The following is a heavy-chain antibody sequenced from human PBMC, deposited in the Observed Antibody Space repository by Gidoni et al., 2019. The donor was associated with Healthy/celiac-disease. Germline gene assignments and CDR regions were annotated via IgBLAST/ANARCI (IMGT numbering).Heavy chain of an antibody. Sequence: QLQLQASGPGLVKPSETLSLTCTVSGGSISSSSYYWGWIRQPPGKGLEWIGSIYYSGSTYYNPSLKSRVTISVDTSKNQFSLKLSSVTAADTAVYYCARAYGEQQQIRPKYYYGMDVWGQGTTVTVSS. CDR2: IYYSGST. D-gene: IGHD6-13*01. CDR3: ARAYGEQQQIRPKYYYGMDV. J-gene: IGHJ6*02. CDR1: GGSISSSSYY. V-gene: IGHV4-39*01.